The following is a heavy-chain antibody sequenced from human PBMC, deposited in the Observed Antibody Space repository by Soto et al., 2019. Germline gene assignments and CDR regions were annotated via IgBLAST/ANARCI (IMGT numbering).Heavy chain of an antibody. J-gene: IGHJ6*03. CDR2: ISTTGSTI. V-gene: IGHV3-48*01. D-gene: IGHD2-15*01. Sequence: GSLRLSCSASGFTFSTYSMNWVRQSPGKGLEWVSYISTTGSTIYYADSVKGRFTISRDNAKNSLYLQMTSLRAEDTAVYYCARYKGYCSGGSCYYYYYMEVWGKGTTVTVSS. CDR3: ARYKGYCSGGSCYYYYYMEV. CDR1: GFTFSTYS.